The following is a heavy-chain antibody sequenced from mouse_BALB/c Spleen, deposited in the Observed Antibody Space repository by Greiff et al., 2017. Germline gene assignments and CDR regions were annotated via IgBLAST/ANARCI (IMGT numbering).Heavy chain of an antibody. CDR2: INSNGGST. V-gene: IGHV5-6-2*01. D-gene: IGHD1-1*01. CDR1: GFTFSSYY. Sequence: DVKLVESGGGLVKLGGSLKLSCAASGFTFSSYYMSWVRQTPEKRLELVAAINSNGGSTYYPDTVKGRFTISSDNAKNTLYLQMSSLKSEDTALYYCARHISYGSSYFDVWGAGTTVTVSS. CDR3: ARHISYGSSYFDV. J-gene: IGHJ1*01.